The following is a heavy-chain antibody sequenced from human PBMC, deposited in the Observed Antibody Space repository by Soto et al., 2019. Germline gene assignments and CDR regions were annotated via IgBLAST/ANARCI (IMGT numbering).Heavy chain of an antibody. J-gene: IGHJ6*03. V-gene: IGHV5-51*01. CDR3: ARHVIGYYGSGPPSGTGYYMDV. CDR2: IYPGDSDT. CDR1: GYSFTSYW. Sequence: GESLKISCKGSGYSFTSYWIGWVRQMPGKGLEWMGIIYPGDSDTRYSPSFQGQVTISADKSISTAYLQWSSLKASDTAMYYCARHVIGYYGSGPPSGTGYYMDVWGKGTTVTVSS. D-gene: IGHD3-10*01.